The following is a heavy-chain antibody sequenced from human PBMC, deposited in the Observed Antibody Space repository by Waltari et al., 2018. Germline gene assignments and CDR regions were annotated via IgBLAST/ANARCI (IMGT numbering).Heavy chain of an antibody. Sequence: QVQLQQWGAGLLKPSETLSLTCAVYGGSFSGYYWSWIRQPPGKGLEWIGEINHSGSTNYNPSLKSRVTISVDTSKNQFSRKLSSVTAADTAVYYCARGMRYSGYEDAGDFDYWGQGTLVTVSS. CDR1: GGSFSGYY. CDR2: INHSGST. J-gene: IGHJ4*02. V-gene: IGHV4-34*01. D-gene: IGHD5-12*01. CDR3: ARGMRYSGYEDAGDFDY.